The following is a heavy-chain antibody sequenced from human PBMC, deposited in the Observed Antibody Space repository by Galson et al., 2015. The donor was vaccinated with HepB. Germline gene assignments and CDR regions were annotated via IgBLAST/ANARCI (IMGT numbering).Heavy chain of an antibody. CDR2: INPSDGSA. CDR1: GYTFSSYF. Sequence: SVKVSCKASGYTFSSYFMHWVRQAPGQGLEWVGIINPSDGSASYAQKFQGRVTMTRDTSTSTVYMEVSSLRSEDTAVYYCARDQRDWFDPWGQGTLVTVPS. CDR3: ARDQRDWFDP. V-gene: IGHV1-46*01. J-gene: IGHJ5*02.